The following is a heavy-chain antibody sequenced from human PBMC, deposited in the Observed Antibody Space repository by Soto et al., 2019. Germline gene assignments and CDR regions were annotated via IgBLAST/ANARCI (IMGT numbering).Heavy chain of an antibody. CDR2: IYYSGST. J-gene: IGHJ6*02. D-gene: IGHD4-17*01. CDR1: GGSISSGGYY. Sequence: QVQLQESGPGLVKPSQTLSLTCTVSGGSISSGGYYWSWIRQHPGKGLEWIGYIYYSGSTYYNPYLKSRVTISVDTSKNQFSLKLSSVTAADTAVYYCARWPDYGDYYYGMDVWGQGTTVTVSS. V-gene: IGHV4-31*03. CDR3: ARWPDYGDYYYGMDV.